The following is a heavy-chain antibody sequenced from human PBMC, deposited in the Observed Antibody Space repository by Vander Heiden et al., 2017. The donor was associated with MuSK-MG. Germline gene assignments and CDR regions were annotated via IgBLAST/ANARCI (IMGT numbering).Heavy chain of an antibody. D-gene: IGHD3-16*02. J-gene: IGHJ4*02. CDR3: ATDLITFGGVIAPLAY. V-gene: IGHV1-24*01. CDR2: FEPEDGET. Sequence: QVQLVQSGAEVKKPGASVKVSCKVSGYTLTDLARHGVRQAPGKGLEWMVGFEPEDGETIYAQKFQGRVTMTEDTSTDTAYMELSSLRSEDTAVYYCATDLITFGGVIAPLAYWGQGTLVTVSS. CDR1: GYTLTDLA.